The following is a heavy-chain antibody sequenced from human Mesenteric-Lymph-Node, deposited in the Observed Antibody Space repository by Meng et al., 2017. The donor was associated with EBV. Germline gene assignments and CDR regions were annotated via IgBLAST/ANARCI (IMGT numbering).Heavy chain of an antibody. D-gene: IGHD2-21*01. CDR3: ARISSKNFYSGSGPFDY. Sequence: QVQLVESGXVVVQSGXSLTLSCAATGFTFSTYAMHWVRQSTGKGLEWMATILFDGNNKYYSDSVKGRFTISRDNSKNTLYLQMNSLRSEDTAIYYCARISSKNFYSGSGPFDYWGQGTLVSVSS. CDR2: ILFDGNNK. J-gene: IGHJ4*02. CDR1: GFTFSTYA. V-gene: IGHV3-30-3*02.